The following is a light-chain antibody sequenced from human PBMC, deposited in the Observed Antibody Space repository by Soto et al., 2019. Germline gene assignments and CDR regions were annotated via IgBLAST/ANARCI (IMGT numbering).Light chain of an antibody. J-gene: IGLJ2*01. Sequence: QSVLTQPPSVSGAPGQRVTISCTGSSSNIGAGSDVHWYQQLPGTAPKLLIYGSDNRPSGVPDRFSGSRSGNTASLTVSGLQAEDEADYYCSSFAGSPVVFGGGTKVTVL. V-gene: IGLV1-40*01. CDR1: SSNIGAGSD. CDR3: SSFAGSPVV. CDR2: GSD.